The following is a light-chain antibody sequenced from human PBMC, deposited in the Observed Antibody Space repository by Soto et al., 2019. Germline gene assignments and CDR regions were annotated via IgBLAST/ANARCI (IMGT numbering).Light chain of an antibody. J-gene: IGKJ1*01. CDR3: QQSTSMPWT. Sequence: DIQMTQSPSSLSASVGDRVTITCRASQIMTTTLNWYQQKPGKAPKVLIYATSTVQSGAPSRFSGSGSGTEFTLTISSLQPEDFATYYCQQSTSMPWTFGQGTQVEI. CDR1: QIMTTT. V-gene: IGKV1-39*01. CDR2: ATS.